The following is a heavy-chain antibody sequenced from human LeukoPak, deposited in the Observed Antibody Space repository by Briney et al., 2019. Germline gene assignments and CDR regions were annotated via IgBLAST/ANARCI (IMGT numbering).Heavy chain of an antibody. Sequence: GWSLRLSCAASGFTFSSYWMSWVRQAPGRGLEWVASINQDGREKYYVDSVKGRFTISRDNAKNSLFLQMSSLRAEDTAVYYCARRFNKWDGWCFDLWGRGTLVAVSS. CDR1: GFTFSSYW. CDR2: INQDGREK. CDR3: ARRFNKWDGWCFDL. J-gene: IGHJ2*01. V-gene: IGHV3-7*05. D-gene: IGHD1-26*01.